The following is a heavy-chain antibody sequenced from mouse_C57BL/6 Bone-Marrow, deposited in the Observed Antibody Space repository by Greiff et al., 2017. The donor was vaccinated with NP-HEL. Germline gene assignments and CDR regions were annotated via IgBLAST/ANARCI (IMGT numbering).Heavy chain of an antibody. J-gene: IGHJ3*01. D-gene: IGHD1-1*01. Sequence: EVQLQQSGPELVKPGASVKISCKASGYSFTGYYMNWVKQSPEKSLEWIGEINPSTGGTTYNQKFKAKATLTVDKSSSTAYMQLKSLTSEDSAVYYCARRNYYGSSPPYWGQGTLVTVSA. CDR3: ARRNYYGSSPPY. CDR1: GYSFTGYY. CDR2: INPSTGGT. V-gene: IGHV1-42*01.